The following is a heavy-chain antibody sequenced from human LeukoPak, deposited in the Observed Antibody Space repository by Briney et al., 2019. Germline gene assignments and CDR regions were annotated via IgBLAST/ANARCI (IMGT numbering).Heavy chain of an antibody. D-gene: IGHD3-10*01. CDR3: ARQSYSYYGSGSYDNWFDP. J-gene: IGHJ5*02. Sequence: GESLKISCKGSGYSFTSYWIGWVRQMPGKGLEWMGIIYPGDSDTSYSPSFQGQVTISADKTISTAYLQWSSLTASDTAMYYCARQSYSYYGSGSYDNWFDPWGQGTLVTVSS. CDR2: IYPGDSDT. CDR1: GYSFTSYW. V-gene: IGHV5-51*01.